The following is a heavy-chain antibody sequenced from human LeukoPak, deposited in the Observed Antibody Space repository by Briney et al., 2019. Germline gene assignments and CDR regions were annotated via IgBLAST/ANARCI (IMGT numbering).Heavy chain of an antibody. CDR3: ARSCRDGYRDFDY. CDR2: IYPGDSDT. J-gene: IGHJ4*02. D-gene: IGHD5-24*01. V-gene: IGHV5-51*01. Sequence: SGESLKISCKGSGYSFTSYWIGWVRQMPGKGLEWMGIIYPGDSDTGYSPSFQGQVTISADKSISTAYLQWSSLKASDTAMYYCARSCRDGYRDFDYWGQGTLVTVSS. CDR1: GYSFTSYW.